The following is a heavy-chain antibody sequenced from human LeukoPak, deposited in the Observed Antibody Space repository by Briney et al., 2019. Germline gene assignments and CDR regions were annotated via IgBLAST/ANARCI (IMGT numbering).Heavy chain of an antibody. CDR2: ISSSSRTI. V-gene: IGHV3-48*01. J-gene: IGHJ6*02. CDR3: ARLRYYAMDV. Sequence: PGGSLRLSCAAPGFTFSTYDMNWVRQAPGKGLKWVSYISSSSRTISYADSVKGRFTISRDNAKNSLYLQMNSLRAEDTAVYYCARLRYYAMDVWGQGTTVTASS. CDR1: GFTFSTYD.